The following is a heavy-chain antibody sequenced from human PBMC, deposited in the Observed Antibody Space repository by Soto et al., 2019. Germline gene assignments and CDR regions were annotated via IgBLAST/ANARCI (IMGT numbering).Heavy chain of an antibody. CDR3: ARANTRAWAGTNPRGYYGMDV. V-gene: IGHV4-38-2*01. D-gene: IGHD4-17*01. Sequence: PSETLSLTCAVSGYSISSGCYCCWIRQPPGRGLEWFGSINNSSIIYYNPSLKSRVTISVDTSKNQLSLLLSCLTAADTAVYYWARANTRAWAGTNPRGYYGMDVWGQGTTVTVSS. CDR1: GYSISSGCY. J-gene: IGHJ6*02. CDR2: INNSSII.